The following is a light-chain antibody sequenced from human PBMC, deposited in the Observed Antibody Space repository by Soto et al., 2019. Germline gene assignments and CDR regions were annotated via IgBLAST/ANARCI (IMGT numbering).Light chain of an antibody. V-gene: IGKV3-15*01. J-gene: IGKJ1*01. CDR3: HQYSNTFRT. CDR2: DTS. Sequence: EILLTQFPAALSVSPGESATLSCWASYTVGTNLAWYQQKPGQAPRILIYDTSTRDTGVPARFSGSGSGTECTLTISKLQAEDSSVYHCHQYSNTFRTFGQGTKVDIK. CDR1: YTVGTN.